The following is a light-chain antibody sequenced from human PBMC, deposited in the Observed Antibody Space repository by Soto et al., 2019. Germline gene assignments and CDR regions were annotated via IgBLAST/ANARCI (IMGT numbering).Light chain of an antibody. CDR3: SSYTTGGSYV. V-gene: IGLV2-14*01. J-gene: IGLJ1*01. Sequence: QSALTQPASVSGSPGLSIAISCTGTSSDVGGYNSVSWYQQQPGKVPKLMNYDVSNRPSGVSNRFSGSKSGNTASLTISGLHAEDEGDYYCSSYTTGGSYVFGTGTKLTVL. CDR1: SSDVGGYNS. CDR2: DVS.